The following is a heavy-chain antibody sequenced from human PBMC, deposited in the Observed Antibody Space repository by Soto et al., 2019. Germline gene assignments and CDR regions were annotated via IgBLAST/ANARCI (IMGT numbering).Heavy chain of an antibody. J-gene: IGHJ6*02. CDR1: GGTFSSYA. D-gene: IGHD2-21*02. V-gene: IGHV1-69*13. Sequence: SVKVSCKASGGTFSSYAISWVRQAPGQGXEWMGGIIPIFGTANYAQKFQGRVTITADESTSTAYMELSSLRSEDTAVYYCATGADCGGDCYPRRYYYYYYGMDVWGQGTTVTVSS. CDR3: ATGADCGGDCYPRRYYYYYYGMDV. CDR2: IIPIFGTA.